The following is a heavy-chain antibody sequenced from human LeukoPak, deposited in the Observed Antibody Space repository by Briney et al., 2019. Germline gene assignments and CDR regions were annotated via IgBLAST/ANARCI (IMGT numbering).Heavy chain of an antibody. CDR2: IKSKTDGGTT. V-gene: IGHV3-15*01. CDR3: TTGALNAFDY. Sequence: GGSLRLSCAASRFTVSNAWISWVCQAPGKGLEWVGRIKSKTDGGTTDYAAPVKGRFTISRDDSKNTLYLQMNSLKTEDTAVYYCTTGALNAFDYWGQGTLVTVSS. CDR1: RFTVSNAW. J-gene: IGHJ4*02.